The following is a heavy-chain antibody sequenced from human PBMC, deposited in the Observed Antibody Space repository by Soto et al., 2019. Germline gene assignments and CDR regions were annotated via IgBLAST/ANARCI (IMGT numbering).Heavy chain of an antibody. V-gene: IGHV4-31*03. CDR3: ARDRFDYGSGSHYNTNYFDY. CDR1: GGSISSGGYY. Sequence: PSETLSLTCTVSGGSISSGGYYWSWIRQHPGKGLEWIGYIYYSGSTNYNPSLKSRVTISVDTSKNQFSLKLSSVTAADTAVYYCARDRFDYGSGSHYNTNYFDYWGQGTLVTVSS. J-gene: IGHJ4*02. CDR2: IYYSGST. D-gene: IGHD3-10*01.